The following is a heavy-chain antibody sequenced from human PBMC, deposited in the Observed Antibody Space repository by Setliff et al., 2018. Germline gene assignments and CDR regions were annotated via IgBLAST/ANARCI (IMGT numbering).Heavy chain of an antibody. CDR1: SGSFSGYF. J-gene: IGHJ4*02. D-gene: IGHD3-16*01. CDR3: ARLPNYVWGSPVDY. V-gene: IGHV4-34*01. Sequence: SETLSLTCAVYSGSFSGYFWSWIRQPPGKGLEWIGEINHSGSTNYNPSLKSRVTISVDTSKNQFSLKLSSVTAADTAVYYCARLPNYVWGSPVDYWGQGTLVTVSS. CDR2: INHSGST.